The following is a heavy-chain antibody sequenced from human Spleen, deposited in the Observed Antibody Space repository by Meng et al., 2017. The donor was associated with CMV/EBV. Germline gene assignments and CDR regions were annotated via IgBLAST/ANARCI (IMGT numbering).Heavy chain of an antibody. CDR3: ARGLVPAARTLGY. J-gene: IGHJ4*02. V-gene: IGHV4-34*01. D-gene: IGHD2-2*01. CDR2: IHHSGST. CDR1: GGSFSGYY. Sequence: SETLSLTCAVYGGSFSGYYWSWIRQPPGKGLEWIGEIHHSGSTNYNPSLKSRVTISVDTSKNQFSLKLSSVTAADTAVYYCARGLVPAARTLGYWGQGTLVTVSS.